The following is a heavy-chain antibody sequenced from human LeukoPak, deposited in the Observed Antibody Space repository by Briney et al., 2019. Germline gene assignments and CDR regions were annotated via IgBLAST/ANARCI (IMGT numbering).Heavy chain of an antibody. D-gene: IGHD4-23*01. V-gene: IGHV4-39*07. CDR1: GGSISSSSYY. CDR2: IYYSGST. CDR3: ARRTAGNSFSRYMDV. J-gene: IGHJ6*03. Sequence: SETLSLTCTVSGGSISSSSYYWGWIRQPPGEGLEWIGSIYYSGSTYYNPSLKSRVTISVDTSKNQFSLKLSSETAADTAVYYCARRTAGNSFSRYMDVWGKGTTVTVSS.